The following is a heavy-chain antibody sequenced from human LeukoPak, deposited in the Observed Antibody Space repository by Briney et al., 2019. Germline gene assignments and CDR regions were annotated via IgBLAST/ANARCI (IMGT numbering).Heavy chain of an antibody. CDR2: IYYSGST. J-gene: IGHJ5*02. CDR3: ARDRKGGSSTVHWLDP. Sequence: SETLSLTCSVSGDSIIGFYWSWIRQPPGKGLEWIGFIYYSGSTIYNPSLKSRVAISIDTSKNQFSLTLTSVTAADTAMYYCARDRKGGSSTVHWLDPWGQGTLVTASS. D-gene: IGHD6-13*01. V-gene: IGHV4-59*01. CDR1: GDSIIGFY.